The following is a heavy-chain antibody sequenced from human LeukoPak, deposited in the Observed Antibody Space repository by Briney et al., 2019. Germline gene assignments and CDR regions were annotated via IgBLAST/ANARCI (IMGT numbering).Heavy chain of an antibody. CDR2: ISSGSSYI. J-gene: IGHJ4*02. D-gene: IGHD6-19*01. CDR3: ARDREQWLVRRFDY. V-gene: IGHV3-21*06. CDR1: GFTFSSYW. Sequence: PGGSLRLSCAASGFTFSSYWMSWVRQAPGKGLEWVSSISSGSSYIYYADSVKGRFTISRDNAKNSLYLQMNSLRAEDTAVYYCARDREQWLVRRFDYWGQGTLVTVSS.